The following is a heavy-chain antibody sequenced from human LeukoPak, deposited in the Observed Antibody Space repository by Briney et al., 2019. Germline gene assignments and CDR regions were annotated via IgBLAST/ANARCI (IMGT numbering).Heavy chain of an antibody. V-gene: IGHV3-9*01. J-gene: IGHJ4*02. CDR1: GFTFDDYA. CDR2: ISWNSGSI. D-gene: IGHD6-19*01. CDR3: ASPGAAVAGFDY. Sequence: PGGSLRLSCAASGFTFDDYAMHWVRQAPGKGLEWVSGISWNSGSIGYADSVKGRFTISRDNAKNSLYLQMNSLRAEDTAVYYCASPGAAVAGFDYWGQGTLVTVSS.